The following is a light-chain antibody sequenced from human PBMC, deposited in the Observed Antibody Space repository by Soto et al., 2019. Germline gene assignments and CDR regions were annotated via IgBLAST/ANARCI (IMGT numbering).Light chain of an antibody. Sequence: EIVFTQSLSTLSSSPEERATLSCRASQTVNSRLAWYQHKPGQAPRLLIYHTSNRATGIPARFSGSGSGTDFTLTISSLEPEDFAVCYCHQRQSWPRTFGQGTKVDIK. V-gene: IGKV3-11*01. CDR2: HTS. CDR1: QTVNSR. CDR3: HQRQSWPRT. J-gene: IGKJ1*01.